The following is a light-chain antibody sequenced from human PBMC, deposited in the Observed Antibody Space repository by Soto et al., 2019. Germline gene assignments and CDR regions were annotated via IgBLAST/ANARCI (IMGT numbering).Light chain of an antibody. CDR3: SSYTSSSTLV. CDR2: EVS. CDR1: SSDVGGYNY. Sequence: QSVLTQPPSASGSPGQSVTISCTGTSSDVGGYNYVSWYQQHPGKAPKLMIYEVSKRPSGVPDRFSGSKSGNTASLTVSGLQPEDEADYYCSSYTSSSTLVFGGGTKLTVL. J-gene: IGLJ2*01. V-gene: IGLV2-8*01.